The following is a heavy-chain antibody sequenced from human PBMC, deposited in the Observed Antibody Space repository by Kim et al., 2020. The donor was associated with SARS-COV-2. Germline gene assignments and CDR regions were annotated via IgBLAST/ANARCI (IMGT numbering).Heavy chain of an antibody. CDR3: STKYSYYDRRDSVGGGE. J-gene: IGHJ4*02. D-gene: IGHD3-22*01. Sequence: GGSLRLSCAASGFTFSNDWMSWVRQAPGKGLEWVGLIKHKTAGGTTDYDAPVKGRFTISSDDSRNTVYLQMNSLKTEDTAVYYCSTKYSYYDRRDSVGGGEWGQGTLVTVSS. CDR1: GFTFSNDW. CDR2: IKHKTAGGTT. V-gene: IGHV3-15*01.